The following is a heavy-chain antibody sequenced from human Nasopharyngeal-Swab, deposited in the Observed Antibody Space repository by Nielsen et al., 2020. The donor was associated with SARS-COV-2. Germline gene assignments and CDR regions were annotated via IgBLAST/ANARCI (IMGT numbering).Heavy chain of an antibody. Sequence: GGSLRLSCAASGFTFSSCGMSWVRQAPGKGLEWVSAIYSGGSSTYYADSVKGRFTISRDNSKNTLYLQMNSLRAEDTAVYYCAKGLSGYCSGGSCYPDYWGQGTLVTVSS. CDR1: GFTFSSCG. J-gene: IGHJ4*02. V-gene: IGHV3-23*03. CDR2: IYSGGSST. CDR3: AKGLSGYCSGGSCYPDY. D-gene: IGHD2-15*01.